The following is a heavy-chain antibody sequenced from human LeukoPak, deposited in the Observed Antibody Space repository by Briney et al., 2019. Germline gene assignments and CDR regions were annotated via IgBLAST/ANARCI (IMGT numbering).Heavy chain of an antibody. Sequence: GGSLRLSCAASGFTLDDYAMHWVRQAPVKGLEWVSLISWDGGSTYYADFVKGRFTISRDNNKNSLYLQMNSLRAEDTALYYCAKDIASQSAAGTDYWGQGTLVTVSS. J-gene: IGHJ4*02. CDR2: ISWDGGST. CDR1: GFTLDDYA. D-gene: IGHD6-13*01. V-gene: IGHV3-43D*03. CDR3: AKDIASQSAAGTDY.